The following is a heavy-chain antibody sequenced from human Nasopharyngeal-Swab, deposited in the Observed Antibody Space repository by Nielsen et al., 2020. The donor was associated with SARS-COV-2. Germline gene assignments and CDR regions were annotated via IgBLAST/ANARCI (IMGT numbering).Heavy chain of an antibody. D-gene: IGHD2-21*02. CDR3: ARTAAFCGGDCYSEYFQH. J-gene: IGHJ1*01. Sequence: SLKISCAASGFTFDDYAMHWVRQAPGKGLEWVSGISWNSGSMGYADSVKGRFTISRDNAKNSLYLQMNNLRADDTAIYYCARTAAFCGGDCYSEYFQHWGQGTLVTVSS. V-gene: IGHV3-9*01. CDR2: ISWNSGSM. CDR1: GFTFDDYA.